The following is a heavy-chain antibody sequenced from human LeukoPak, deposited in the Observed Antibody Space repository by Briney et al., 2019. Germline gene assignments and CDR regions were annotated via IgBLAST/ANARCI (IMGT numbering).Heavy chain of an antibody. CDR3: ARCLGSLDRYYYYYGMDV. CDR1: GFTFSSYE. Sequence: PGGSLRLSCAASGFTFSSYEMNWVRRAPGKGLEWVSYISSSGSTIYYADSVKGRFTISRDNAKNSLYLQMNSLRAEGTAVYYCARCLGSLDRYYYYYGMDVWGQGTTVTVSS. V-gene: IGHV3-48*03. CDR2: ISSSGSTI. J-gene: IGHJ6*02.